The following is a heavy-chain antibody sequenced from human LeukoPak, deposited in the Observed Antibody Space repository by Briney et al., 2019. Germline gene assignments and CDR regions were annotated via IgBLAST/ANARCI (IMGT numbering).Heavy chain of an antibody. CDR3: ARGRYDFRF. J-gene: IGHJ4*02. CDR1: GFTFGDYA. Sequence: PGRSLRLSCTASGFTFGDYAMSWFRQAPGSGLEWVANIHLGGSEKYYVDSVKGRFTISRDNAKNSLYLQMNNLRAEDTAVYYCARGRYDFRFWGQGTLVTVSS. V-gene: IGHV3-7*01. CDR2: IHLGGSEK. D-gene: IGHD3-3*01.